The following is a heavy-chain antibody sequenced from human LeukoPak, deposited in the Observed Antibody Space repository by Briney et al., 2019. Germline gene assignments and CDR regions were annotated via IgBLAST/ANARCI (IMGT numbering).Heavy chain of an antibody. J-gene: IGHJ3*02. CDR2: IIPILGIA. D-gene: IGHD3-22*01. CDR1: GGTFSSYA. Sequence: ASVKVSCKASGGTFSSYAISWVRQAPGQGLEWMGRIIPILGIANYAQKFQGRVTITADKSTSTAYMELSSLRSEDTAVYYCARDRTATHYCYDSSGVGGDAFDIWGQGTMVTVSS. CDR3: ARDRTATHYCYDSSGVGGDAFDI. V-gene: IGHV1-69*04.